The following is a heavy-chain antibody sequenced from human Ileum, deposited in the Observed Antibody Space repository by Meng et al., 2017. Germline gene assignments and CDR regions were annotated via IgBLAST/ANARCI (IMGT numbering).Heavy chain of an antibody. Sequence: GESLKISCAGSGFPFSSNFMSWVRQAPGKGLEWVANIKQDGSEKYYVDSVKGRFTISRDNTKSSLYLQMNSLRAEDTAMYYCARGRDKNRNHLRFFDYWGQGALVTVSS. CDR3: ARGRDKNRNHLRFFDY. J-gene: IGHJ4*02. CDR1: GFPFSSNF. CDR2: IKQDGSEK. D-gene: IGHD1-14*01. V-gene: IGHV3-7*01.